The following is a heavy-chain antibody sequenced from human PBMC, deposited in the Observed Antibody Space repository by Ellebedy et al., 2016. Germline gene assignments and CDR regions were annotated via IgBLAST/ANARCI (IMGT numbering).Heavy chain of an antibody. CDR3: ARECGSTNCDWYFDV. CDR2: IIPISSAT. CDR1: RGSFNVVG. V-gene: IGHV1-69*13. Sequence: SVKVSXKASRGSFNVVGISWVRQAPGQGLEWMGEIIPISSATNYAQNFQGRVTITADYLTNTAYMELTSLTSDDTAVYYCARECGSTNCDWYFDVWGRGTLVTVSP. D-gene: IGHD2-2*01. J-gene: IGHJ2*01.